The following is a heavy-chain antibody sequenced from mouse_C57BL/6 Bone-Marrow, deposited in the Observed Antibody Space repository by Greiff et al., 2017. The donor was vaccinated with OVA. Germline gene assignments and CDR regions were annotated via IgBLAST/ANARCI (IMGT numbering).Heavy chain of an antibody. V-gene: IGHV1-82*01. CDR3: ARSHYYGSSYWYFDV. J-gene: IGHJ1*03. CDR1: GYAFSSSW. CDR2: IYPGDGDT. D-gene: IGHD1-1*01. Sequence: QVQLQQSGPELVKPGASVKISCKASGYAFSSSWMNWVKQRPGKGLEWIGRIYPGDGDTNYNGKFKGKATLTADKSSSTAYMQLSSLTSEDSAVYCCARSHYYGSSYWYFDVWGTGTTVTVSS.